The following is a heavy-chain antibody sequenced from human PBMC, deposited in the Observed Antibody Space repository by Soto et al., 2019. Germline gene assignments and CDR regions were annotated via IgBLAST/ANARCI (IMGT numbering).Heavy chain of an antibody. CDR1: GGSISSGDYY. V-gene: IGHV4-30-4*01. D-gene: IGHD3-22*01. CDR3: ARDVDDSSGYYSDY. Sequence: SLTCTVSGGSISSGDYYWSWIRQPPGKGLEWIGYIYYSGSTYYNPSLKSRVTISVDTSKNQFSLKLSSVTAADTAVYYCARDVDDSSGYYSDYWGQGTLVTVSS. CDR2: IYYSGST. J-gene: IGHJ4*02.